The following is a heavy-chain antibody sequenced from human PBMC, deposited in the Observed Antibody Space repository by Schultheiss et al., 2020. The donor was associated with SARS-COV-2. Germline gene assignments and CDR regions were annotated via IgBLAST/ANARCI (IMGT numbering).Heavy chain of an antibody. V-gene: IGHV2-70*11. Sequence: SGPTLVKPTPTLTLTCTFSGFSLRTSGMCVSWIRQPPGKALEWLARIDWDDDKYYSTSLKTRLTISKDTSKNQVVLTMTNMDPVDTATYYCARTRLYSSSLPYYYYGMDVWGQGTTVTVSS. D-gene: IGHD6-6*01. CDR1: GFSLRTSGMC. J-gene: IGHJ6*02. CDR3: ARTRLYSSSLPYYYYGMDV. CDR2: IDWDDDK.